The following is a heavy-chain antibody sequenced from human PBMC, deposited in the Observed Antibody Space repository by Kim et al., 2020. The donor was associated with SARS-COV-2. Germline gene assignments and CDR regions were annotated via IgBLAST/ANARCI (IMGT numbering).Heavy chain of an antibody. CDR3: ARELEIWTMAVLIGVPTYYNGLDV. D-gene: IGHD6-19*01. CDR1: GFNFNDYG. Sequence: GGSLRLSCVGFGFNFNDYGINWVRQAPGKGLEWISYISRTSGSIYYADSVKGRFTIARDKAEKSVFLQMNSLRDDDTAVYDCARELEIWTMAVLIGVPTYYNGLDVWGQGTTVTVSS. CDR2: ISRTSGSI. V-gene: IGHV3-48*02. J-gene: IGHJ6*02.